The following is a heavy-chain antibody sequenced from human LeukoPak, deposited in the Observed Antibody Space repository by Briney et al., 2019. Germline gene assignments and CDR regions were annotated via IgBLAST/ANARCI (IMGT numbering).Heavy chain of an antibody. V-gene: IGHV3-23*01. CDR3: ATMNLRYFDY. J-gene: IGHJ4*02. CDR2: IGTPDGNE. CDR1: GFTFSSYA. Sequence: GGSLRLSCAASGFTFSSYAMTWVRQAPGKGLEWVSVIGTPDGNEHYADSVKGRFTISRDNAKNSLYLQMNSLRAEDTAVYYCATMNLRYFDYWGQGTLVTVSS.